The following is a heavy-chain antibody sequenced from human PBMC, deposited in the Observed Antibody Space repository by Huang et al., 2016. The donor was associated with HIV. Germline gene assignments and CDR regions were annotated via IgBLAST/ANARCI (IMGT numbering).Heavy chain of an antibody. D-gene: IGHD3-3*01. Sequence: EVQVVQWGAGLVKPGESLRLSCMVSGIRFSSFSMSWVRQAPGRGLEWISSISGTMTNIYDADSVRGRFTISRANGNNSLLLHMSDRRVEDTATYYCTTGDFWRGQRRLGDHWGQGSRVTVSS. CDR2: ISGTMTNI. CDR3: TTGDFWRGQRRLGDH. V-gene: IGHV3-21*02. J-gene: IGHJ1*01. CDR1: GIRFSSFS.